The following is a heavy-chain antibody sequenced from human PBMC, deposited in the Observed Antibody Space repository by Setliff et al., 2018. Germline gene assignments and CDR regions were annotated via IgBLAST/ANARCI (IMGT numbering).Heavy chain of an antibody. CDR2: IYTSGST. D-gene: IGHD3-3*01. V-gene: IGHV4-61*02. J-gene: IGHJ4*02. CDR3: ARRYNFWSGYFDY. CDR1: GGSISSSSYY. Sequence: TLSLTCTVSGGSISSSSYYWSWIRQPAGKGLEWIGRIYTSGSTNYNPSLKSRVTISVDTSKNQFSLKLSSVTAADTAVYYCARRYNFWSGYFDYWGQGTLVTVSS.